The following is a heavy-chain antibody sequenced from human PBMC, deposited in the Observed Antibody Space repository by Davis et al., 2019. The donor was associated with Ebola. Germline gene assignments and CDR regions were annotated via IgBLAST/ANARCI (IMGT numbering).Heavy chain of an antibody. CDR1: GFTFSSYA. J-gene: IGHJ5*01. CDR3: ARDSNGATIWDWFDS. V-gene: IGHV3-7*01. CDR2: IKQDGSDK. D-gene: IGHD1-26*01. Sequence: GGSLRLSCAASGFTFSSYAMTWARQAPGKGLEWVANIKQDGSDKYYVDSVKGRFTISRDNAKNSLYLQMNSLRVEDTAVYYCARDSNGATIWDWFDSWGQGTLVTVSS.